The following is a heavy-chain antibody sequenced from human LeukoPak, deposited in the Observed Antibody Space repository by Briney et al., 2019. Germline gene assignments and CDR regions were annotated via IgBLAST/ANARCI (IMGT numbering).Heavy chain of an antibody. CDR2: INPSGGST. J-gene: IGHJ4*02. CDR1: GYTFTSYY. D-gene: IGHD5-24*01. V-gene: IGHV1-46*01. Sequence: ASVKVSCKASGYTFTSYYMHWVRQAPGQGLEWMGIINPSGGSTSYAQKFQGRVTMTRDTSTSTVYMELSSLRSEDTAVYYCARAVEMATTNGGVDYWGQGTLATVSS. CDR3: ARAVEMATTNGGVDY.